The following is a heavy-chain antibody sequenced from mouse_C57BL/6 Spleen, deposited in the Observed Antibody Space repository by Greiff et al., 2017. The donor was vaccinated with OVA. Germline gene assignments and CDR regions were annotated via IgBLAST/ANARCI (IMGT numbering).Heavy chain of an antibody. CDR1: GFTIKNSY. J-gene: IGHJ3*01. CDR3: ALDSTPAWFAY. D-gene: IGHD3-2*01. V-gene: IGHV14-3*01. CDR2: IDPANGNT. Sequence: EVQLQQSVAELVRPGASVKLSCTASGFTIKNSYMHWVKQRPEQGLEWIGRIDPANGNTKYAPKFQGKATITADTSSNTADLQLSSLTSEDTAFYYCALDSTPAWFAYWGQGTPVTVSA.